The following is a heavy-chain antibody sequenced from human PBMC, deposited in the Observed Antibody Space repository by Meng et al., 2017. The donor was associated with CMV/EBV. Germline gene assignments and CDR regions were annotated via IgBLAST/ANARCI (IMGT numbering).Heavy chain of an antibody. CDR2: INHSGST. CDR3: ARGLGRKPHYYYYYGMDV. CDR1: GGSFSGYY. D-gene: IGHD1-14*01. Sequence: SETLLTCAVYGGSFSGYYWSWIRQPPGKGLEWIGEINHSGSTNYNPSLKSRVTISVDTSKNQFSLKLSSVTAADTAVYYCARGLGRKPHYYYYYGMDVWGQGTTVTVSS. V-gene: IGHV4-34*01. J-gene: IGHJ6*02.